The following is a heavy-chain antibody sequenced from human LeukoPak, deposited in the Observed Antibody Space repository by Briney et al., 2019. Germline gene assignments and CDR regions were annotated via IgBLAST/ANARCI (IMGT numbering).Heavy chain of an antibody. CDR3: SRDPRHNDF. V-gene: IGHV3-21*04. CDR2: ISGSSSDV. Sequence: GGSLRLSCAASGFTFSSYSMNWVRQAPGKGLELLSYISGSSSDVNYIGSVRGRFTISRDNAKNSLYLHMNSLTVEDTAVYYCSRDPRHNDFWGQGTLVTVSS. CDR1: GFTFSSYS. J-gene: IGHJ4*02.